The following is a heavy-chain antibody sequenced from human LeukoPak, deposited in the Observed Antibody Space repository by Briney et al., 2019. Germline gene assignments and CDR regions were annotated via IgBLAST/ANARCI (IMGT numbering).Heavy chain of an antibody. CDR1: GYICTNYY. CDR3: ARGGGLGYCSSTSCRFDY. J-gene: IGHJ4*02. CDR2: INPSGGST. D-gene: IGHD2-2*01. V-gene: IGHV1-46*01. Sequence: ASVKVSCKASGYICTNYYMHWVRQAPGQGLEWMGMINPSGGSTRYAQKFQGRVTMTRDTSTNTVYMELSSLRSEDTAVYYCARGGGLGYCSSTSCRFDYWGQGTLVTVSS.